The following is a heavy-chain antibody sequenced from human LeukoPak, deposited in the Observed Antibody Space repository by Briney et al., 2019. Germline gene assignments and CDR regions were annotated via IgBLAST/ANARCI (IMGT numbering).Heavy chain of an antibody. Sequence: PSETLSLTCTVSGGSISSGGYYWSWIRQHPGKGLEWIGYIYYSGSTYYNPSLKSRVTISVDTPKNQFSLKLSSVTAADTAVYYCARGPYDDSGYYGGFVYWGQGTLVTVSS. V-gene: IGHV4-31*03. CDR3: ARGPYDDSGYYGGFVY. D-gene: IGHD3-22*01. CDR1: GGSISSGGYY. CDR2: IYYSGST. J-gene: IGHJ4*02.